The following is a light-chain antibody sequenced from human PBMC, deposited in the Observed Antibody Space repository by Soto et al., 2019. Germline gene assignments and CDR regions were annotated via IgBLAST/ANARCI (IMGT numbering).Light chain of an antibody. CDR3: QQRSSWPSIT. CDR2: GAS. J-gene: IGKJ3*01. V-gene: IGKV3-11*01. CDR1: QSVGSY. Sequence: PGARATLSCRASQSVGSYLAWYQQKPGQAPRLLIYGASNRATGIPVRFSGSGSGTDFILTISSLEPEDFALYYCQQRSSWPSITFGPGTKVDV.